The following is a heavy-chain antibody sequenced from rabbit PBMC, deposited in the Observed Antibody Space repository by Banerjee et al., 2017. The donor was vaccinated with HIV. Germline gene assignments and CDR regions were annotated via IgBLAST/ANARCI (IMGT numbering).Heavy chain of an antibody. CDR2: IGVGSGST. D-gene: IGHD6-1*01. CDR1: GFSFSNNYY. CDR3: ARDRYNYVGAGYDFNL. Sequence: QEQLEESGGDLVKPGASLTLTCKASGFSFSNNYYMYWVRQAPGKGLEWIACIGVGSGSTYYASWAKGRFTISKTSSTTVTLQMTSLTVADTATYFCARDRYNYVGAGYDFNLWGQGTLVTVS. V-gene: IGHV1S45*01. J-gene: IGHJ4*01.